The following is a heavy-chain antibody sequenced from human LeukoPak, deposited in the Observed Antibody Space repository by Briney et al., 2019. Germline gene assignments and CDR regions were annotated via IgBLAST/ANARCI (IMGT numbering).Heavy chain of an antibody. CDR3: AKDIEEWLVKGGGCFDY. CDR1: GFTFSSYW. J-gene: IGHJ4*02. Sequence: GGSLRLSCAASGFTFSSYWMSWVRQAPGKGLEWVAVISYDGSNKYYADSVKGRFTISRDNSKNTLYLQMNSLRAEDTAVYYCAKDIEEWLVKGGGCFDYWGQGTLVTVSS. CDR2: ISYDGSNK. V-gene: IGHV3-30*18. D-gene: IGHD6-19*01.